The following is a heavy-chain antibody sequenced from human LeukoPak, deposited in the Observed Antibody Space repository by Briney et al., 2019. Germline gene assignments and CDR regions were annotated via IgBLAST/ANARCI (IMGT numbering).Heavy chain of an antibody. CDR3: AKDPYELAARRREPYNWFDP. CDR2: INPNSGGT. Sequence: ASVKVSCKASGGTFSSYAISRVRQAPGQGLEWMGWINPNSGGTNYAQKFQGRVTMTRDTSISTGYMELSRLRSDDTAVYYCAKDPYELAARRREPYNWFDPWGQGTLVTVSS. D-gene: IGHD6-6*01. V-gene: IGHV1-2*02. CDR1: GGTFSSYA. J-gene: IGHJ5*02.